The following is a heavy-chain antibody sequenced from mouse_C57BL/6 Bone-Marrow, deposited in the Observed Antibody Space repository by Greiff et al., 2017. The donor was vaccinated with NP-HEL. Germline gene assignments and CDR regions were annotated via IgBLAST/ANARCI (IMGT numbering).Heavy chain of an antibody. D-gene: IGHD1-1*01. CDR2: ISDGGSYT. CDR3: AGVGSGYVHFGC. Sequence: DVMLVESGGGLVKPGGSLKLSCAASGFTFSSYAMSWVRQTPEKRLEWVATISDGGSYTYYPDNVKGRFTISRDNAKNNLYLQMSHLKSENTAMYCCAGVGSGYVHFGCWGKGATLTVAS. V-gene: IGHV5-4*03. CDR1: GFTFSSYA. J-gene: IGHJ2*01.